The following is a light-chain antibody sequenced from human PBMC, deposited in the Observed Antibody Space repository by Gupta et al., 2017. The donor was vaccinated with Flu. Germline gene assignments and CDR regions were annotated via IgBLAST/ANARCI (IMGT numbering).Light chain of an antibody. Sequence: HSALAQPASVSGSPGQSIPISCTGTVSDIGGYNFVSWYQQYPGEAPYLIIFDVGRRHSGVSDRFSGSKSGNTASLTITGLQAGDEADYYCASYDGASTIFGEGTKLTVL. J-gene: IGLJ2*01. CDR3: ASYDGASTI. CDR2: DVG. CDR1: VSDIGGYNF. V-gene: IGLV2-14*03.